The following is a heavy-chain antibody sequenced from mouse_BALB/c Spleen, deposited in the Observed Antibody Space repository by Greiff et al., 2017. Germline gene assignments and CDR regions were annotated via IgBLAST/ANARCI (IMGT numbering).Heavy chain of an antibody. CDR2: ISSGSSTI. V-gene: IGHV5-17*02. CDR1: GFTFSSFG. Sequence: EVMLVESGGGLVQPGGSRKLSCAASGFTFSSFGMHWVRQAPEKGLEWVAYISSGSSTIYYADTVKGRCTISRDNPKNTLFLQMTSLRSEDTAMYYCARSAFFGDAMDYWGQGTSVTVSS. CDR3: ARSAFFGDAMDY. J-gene: IGHJ4*01.